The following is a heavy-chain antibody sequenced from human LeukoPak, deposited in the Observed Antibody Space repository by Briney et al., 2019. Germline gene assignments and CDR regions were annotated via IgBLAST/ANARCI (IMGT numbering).Heavy chain of an antibody. CDR2: IIPIFGTA. D-gene: IGHD2-2*01. CDR1: GGTFSSYA. J-gene: IGHJ6*03. CDR3: ARDLRFRVGSSTSGPYYYYYMDV. V-gene: IGHV1-69*01. Sequence: ASVKVSCKASGGTFSSYAISWVRQAPGQGLEWMGGIIPIFGTANYAQKFQGRVTITADESTSTAYMELSSLRSEDTAVYYCARDLRFRVGSSTSGPYYYYYMDVWGKGTTVTVSS.